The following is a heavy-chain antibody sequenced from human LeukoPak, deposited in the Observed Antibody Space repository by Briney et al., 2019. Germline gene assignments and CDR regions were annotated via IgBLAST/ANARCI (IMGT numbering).Heavy chain of an antibody. J-gene: IGHJ4*02. CDR1: GFTFSSYA. V-gene: IGHV3-23*01. CDR3: AKDLMIAAAGTSDY. D-gene: IGHD6-13*01. CDR2: ISGSGGST. Sequence: TGGSLRLSCAASGFTFSSYAMSWVRQAPGKGLEWVSAISGSGGSTYYADSVKGRFTISRDNSKNTLYLQMNSLRAEDTAVYYCAKDLMIAAAGTSDYWGQGTLVTVSS.